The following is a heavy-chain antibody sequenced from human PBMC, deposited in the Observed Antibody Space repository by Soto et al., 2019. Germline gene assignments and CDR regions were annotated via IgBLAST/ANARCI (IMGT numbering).Heavy chain of an antibody. D-gene: IGHD3-3*01. CDR2: IYYSGST. J-gene: IGHJ6*03. V-gene: IGHV4-59*08. CDR3: ARNFWSGYGYSYMDV. Sequence: SETLSLTCAVYCGSFSGYYWSWIRQPPGKGLEWIGYIYYSGSTNYNPSLKSRVTISVDTSKNQFSLKLSSVTAADTAVHYCARNFWSGYGYSYMDVWGKGTTVTVSS. CDR1: CGSFSGYY.